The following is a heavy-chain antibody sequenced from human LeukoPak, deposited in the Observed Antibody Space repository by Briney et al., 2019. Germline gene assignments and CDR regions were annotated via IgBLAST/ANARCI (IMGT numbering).Heavy chain of an antibody. CDR1: GFTFTSSA. Sequence: GTSVKVSCKASGFTFTSSAVQWVRQARGQRLEWIGWIVLGSGNTNYAQQFQERVTITRDLSTSSTYLELSSLRSEDTAVYYCAALAGVQGFAYDPRDYFDSWGQGTLVTVSS. CDR2: IVLGSGNT. V-gene: IGHV1-58*01. CDR3: AALAGVQGFAYDPRDYFDS. J-gene: IGHJ4*02. D-gene: IGHD7-27*01.